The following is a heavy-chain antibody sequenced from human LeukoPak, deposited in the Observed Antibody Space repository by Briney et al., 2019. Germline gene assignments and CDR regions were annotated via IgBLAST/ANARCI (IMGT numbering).Heavy chain of an antibody. V-gene: IGHV3-23*01. D-gene: IGHD1-26*01. J-gene: IGHJ4*02. CDR1: GFTFSSYA. Sequence: GGSLRLSCAASGFTFSSYAMSWVRQAPGKGLEWVSTISGSGSSTYYADSVKGRFTVSRDNSKNTLYLQMNGLKAEDTAVYYCAKDSRISGSYSGFDYWGQGTLVTVSS. CDR3: AKDSRISGSYSGFDY. CDR2: ISGSGSST.